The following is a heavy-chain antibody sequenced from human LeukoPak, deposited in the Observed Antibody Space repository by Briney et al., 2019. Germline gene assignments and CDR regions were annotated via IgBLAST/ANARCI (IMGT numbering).Heavy chain of an antibody. Sequence: ASVKVSCKASGYTFTGYYMHWVRQAPGQGLEWMGWINPNSGGTNYAQKFQGRVTMTRDTSISTAYMELSRLRSDDTAMYYCARDELRYYYYMDVWGKGTTVTVSS. CDR2: INPNSGGT. CDR1: GYTFTGYY. V-gene: IGHV1-2*02. CDR3: ARDELRYYYYMDV. D-gene: IGHD1-7*01. J-gene: IGHJ6*03.